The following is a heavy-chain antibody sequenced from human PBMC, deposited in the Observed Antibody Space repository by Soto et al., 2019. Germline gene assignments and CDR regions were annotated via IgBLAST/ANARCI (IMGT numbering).Heavy chain of an antibody. V-gene: IGHV1-8*02. J-gene: IGHJ4*02. D-gene: IGHD2-15*01. Sequence: ASVKVSCKASEYTFTGYYLHWVRQATGQGLEWMGWMNPNSGNTGYAQKFQGRVTMTRNTSISTAYMELSSLRSEDTAVYYCAVYCSGGSCLFDYWGQGTLVTVSS. CDR1: EYTFTGYY. CDR3: AVYCSGGSCLFDY. CDR2: MNPNSGNT.